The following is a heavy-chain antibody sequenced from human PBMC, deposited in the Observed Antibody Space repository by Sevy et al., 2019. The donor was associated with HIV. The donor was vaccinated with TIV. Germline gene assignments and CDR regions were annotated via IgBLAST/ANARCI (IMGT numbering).Heavy chain of an antibody. CDR1: GFTFSGSA. CDR2: IRSKANSYAT. D-gene: IGHD3-3*02. V-gene: IGHV3-73*01. J-gene: IGHJ6*02. Sequence: GGSLRLSCAASGFTFSGSAMHWVRQAPGKGLEWVGRIRSKANSYATAYAASVKGRFTISRDNSKNTLYLQMNSLRPEDTAVYYCARDLASSGNGLDVWGQGTTVTVSS. CDR3: ARDLASSGNGLDV.